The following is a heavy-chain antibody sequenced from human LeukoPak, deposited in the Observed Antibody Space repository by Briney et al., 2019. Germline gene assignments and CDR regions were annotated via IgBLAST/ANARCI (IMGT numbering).Heavy chain of an antibody. J-gene: IGHJ4*02. V-gene: IGHV1-69*13. D-gene: IGHD3-22*01. CDR1: GGTFSSYA. CDR3: ARGVYYYDSSGYYYGPYYFDY. Sequence: SVKVSCEASGGTFSSYAISWVRQAPGQGLEWMGGIIPIFGTANYAQKFQGRVTITADESTSTAYMELSSLRSEDTAVYYCARGVYYYDSSGYYYGPYYFDYWGQGTLVTVSS. CDR2: IIPIFGTA.